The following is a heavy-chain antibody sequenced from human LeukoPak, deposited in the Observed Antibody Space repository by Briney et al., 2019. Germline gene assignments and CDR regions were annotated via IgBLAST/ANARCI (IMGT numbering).Heavy chain of an antibody. Sequence: PGRSLRLSCAASGVSFSSYAMNWVRQAPGKGLEWVSTISAGGSSTYYADSVMGRFTISRDNSKNTLYLQMNSLRSEDTAIYYCAKGGYCSSSSCYYGWFDPWGQGTLVTVSS. J-gene: IGHJ5*02. CDR2: ISAGGSST. D-gene: IGHD2-2*01. CDR3: AKGGYCSSSSCYYGWFDP. CDR1: GVSFSSYA. V-gene: IGHV3-23*01.